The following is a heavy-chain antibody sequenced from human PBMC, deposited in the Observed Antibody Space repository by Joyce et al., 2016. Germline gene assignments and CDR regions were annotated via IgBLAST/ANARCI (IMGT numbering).Heavy chain of an antibody. V-gene: IGHV3-30*18. CDR2: ISYDGNKM. D-gene: IGHD3-3*01. CDR3: AKSVNIAIFGVAPDY. J-gene: IGHJ4*02. Sequence: QVQLVASGGGVVQPGKSLRLSCVASGFKFKSYGMHWVRQPPGKGLGWVAFISYDGNKMHYPDSEKGRFTVSRDNSKSTLYLQMSSLRAEDTALYYCAKSVNIAIFGVAPDYWGQGTLVTVSS. CDR1: GFKFKSYG.